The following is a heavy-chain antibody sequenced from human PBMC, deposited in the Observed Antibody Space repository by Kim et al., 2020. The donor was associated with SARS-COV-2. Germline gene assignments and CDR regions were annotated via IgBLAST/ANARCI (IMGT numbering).Heavy chain of an antibody. Sequence: YYADSVKGRFTISRDNAKKSLYLQMNSLRDEDTAVYYCARFVDTAMVFGYWGQGTLVTVSS. J-gene: IGHJ4*02. D-gene: IGHD5-18*01. CDR3: ARFVDTAMVFGY. V-gene: IGHV3-48*02.